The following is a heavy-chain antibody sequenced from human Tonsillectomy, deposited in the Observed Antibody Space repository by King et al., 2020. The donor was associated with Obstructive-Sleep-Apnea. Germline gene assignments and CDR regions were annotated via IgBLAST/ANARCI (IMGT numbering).Heavy chain of an antibody. D-gene: IGHD5-18*01. CDR1: GLTYSNHW. Sequence: EVQLVESGGGLVQPGESLRLSCAVAGLTYSNHWMSWVRQAPGKGLEWVAKIKEDGSDKYYVDSVKGRFTISRANAKNSLYLQMNSLRVEDTAMYYCVRGGYTYDYWGQGTLVIVSS. CDR2: IKEDGSDK. J-gene: IGHJ4*02. CDR3: VRGGYTYDY. V-gene: IGHV3-7*01.